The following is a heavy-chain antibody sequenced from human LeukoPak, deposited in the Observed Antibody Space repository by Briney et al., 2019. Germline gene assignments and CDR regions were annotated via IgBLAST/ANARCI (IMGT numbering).Heavy chain of an antibody. V-gene: IGHV3-74*01. CDR3: ARTHYYDSSGYYYEWSFDI. Sequence: PGGSLRLSCAASGFTFSSYWMHWVRQVLGKGLVWVSRIKSDGTITSYADSVKGRFTISRDNAKNTLYLQMNSLRAEDTAVYYCARTHYYDSSGYYYEWSFDIWGQGTMVTVSS. J-gene: IGHJ3*02. CDR2: IKSDGTIT. CDR1: GFTFSSYW. D-gene: IGHD3-22*01.